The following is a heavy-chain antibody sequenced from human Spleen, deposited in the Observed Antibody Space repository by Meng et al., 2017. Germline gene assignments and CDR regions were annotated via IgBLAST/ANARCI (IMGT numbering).Heavy chain of an antibody. J-gene: IGHJ4*02. CDR2: ISGDST. CDR3: ERDWGGGGDCCPLDY. Sequence: GESLKISCAASGFTVSSNEMSWVRQAPGKGLEWVSSISGDSTYYADSGKGRFTISRDNSKNTLHLQMNSLRAEDTAVYYCERDWGGGGDCCPLDYWGQGTLVTVYS. CDR1: GFTVSSNE. V-gene: IGHV3-38-3*01. D-gene: IGHD2-21*02.